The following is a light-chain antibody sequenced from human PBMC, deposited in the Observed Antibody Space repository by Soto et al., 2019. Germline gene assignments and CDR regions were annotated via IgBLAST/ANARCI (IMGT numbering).Light chain of an antibody. CDR2: AAS. Sequence: DIQLTQCPASLSASVGDRVTITCRASDNIGSNLNWYQHQTGTAPKLLIYAASSLQGGVPSRFSGSGYGTQFTLTISGLQTEDFATYYCQQSYKILTFGGGTKVDI. V-gene: IGKV1-39*01. CDR3: QQSYKILT. CDR1: DNIGSN. J-gene: IGKJ4*01.